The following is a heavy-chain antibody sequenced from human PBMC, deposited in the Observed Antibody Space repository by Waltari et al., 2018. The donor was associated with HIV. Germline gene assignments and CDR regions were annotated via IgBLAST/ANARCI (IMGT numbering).Heavy chain of an antibody. CDR2: MNPSTGNA. V-gene: IGHV1-8*01. D-gene: IGHD3-3*01. CDR3: STSRPGAMFGDA. CDR1: GYPFTNYD. Sequence: QGQLVQSGAEVKQSGASGRISCKASGYPFTNYDINWLRQATGQGLEWMGWMNPSTGNAGYAHNFQGRVTMTRDIPINTAYMELSGLTSHDTAVYYCSTSRPGAMFGDAWGQGTLVTVSS. J-gene: IGHJ5*02.